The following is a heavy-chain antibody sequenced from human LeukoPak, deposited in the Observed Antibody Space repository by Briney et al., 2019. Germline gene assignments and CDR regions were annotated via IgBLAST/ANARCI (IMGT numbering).Heavy chain of an antibody. J-gene: IGHJ4*02. V-gene: IGHV4-30-4*01. CDR2: IYYSGST. D-gene: IGHD4-17*01. Sequence: SQTLSLTCTVSGGSISSGDYYWSWIRQLPGKGLEWIGYIYYSGSTYYNPSLKSRVTISVDTSKNQFSLKLSSVTAADTAVYYCARVSSRYGDYCLDYWGQGILVTVSS. CDR1: GGSISSGDYY. CDR3: ARVSSRYGDYCLDY.